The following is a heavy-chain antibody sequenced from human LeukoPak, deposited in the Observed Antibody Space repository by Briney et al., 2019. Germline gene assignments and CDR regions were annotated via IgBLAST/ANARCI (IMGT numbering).Heavy chain of an antibody. V-gene: IGHV4-34*01. J-gene: IGHJ4*02. CDR2: INHSGST. CDR1: GGSISGYY. D-gene: IGHD2-15*01. CDR3: ARGLGYCSGGSCYPYHFDY. Sequence: KPSETLSLTCAVYGGSISGYYWSWIRQPPGKGLEWIGEINHSGSTNYNPSLKSRVTISVDTSKNQFSLKLSSVTAADTAVYYCARGLGYCSGGSCYPYHFDYWGQGTLVTVSS.